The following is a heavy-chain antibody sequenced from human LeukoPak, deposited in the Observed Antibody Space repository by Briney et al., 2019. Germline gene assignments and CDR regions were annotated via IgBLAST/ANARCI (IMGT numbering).Heavy chain of an antibody. Sequence: SGPTLVNPTQTLTLTCTFSGFSLSTSGVGVDWVRQAPGKALEWLALIYWDDDKRYSPSLKSRLTITKDTSKNQVVLTLTHMDPVDTATYYCARRQANYYDSSGYFNYYFDYWGQGTLVTVSS. CDR3: ARRQANYYDSSGYFNYYFDY. CDR1: GFSLSTSGVG. CDR2: IYWDDDK. D-gene: IGHD3-22*01. V-gene: IGHV2-5*02. J-gene: IGHJ4*02.